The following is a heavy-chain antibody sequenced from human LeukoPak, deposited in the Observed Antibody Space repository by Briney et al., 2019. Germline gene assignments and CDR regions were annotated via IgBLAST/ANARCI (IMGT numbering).Heavy chain of an antibody. CDR1: GGSFSGYY. CDR3: ATSSKVVRPDSWDY. V-gene: IGHV4-34*01. D-gene: IGHD6-6*01. J-gene: IGHJ4*02. CDR2: INLGGST. Sequence: SETLSLTCAVYGGSFSGYYWSWIRQPPGKGLEWMGEINLGGSTNYNPSLKSRVTMTIDTSKKEVSLKLTSVTASDTSIYFCATSSKVVRPDSWDYWGQGTLVTVSS.